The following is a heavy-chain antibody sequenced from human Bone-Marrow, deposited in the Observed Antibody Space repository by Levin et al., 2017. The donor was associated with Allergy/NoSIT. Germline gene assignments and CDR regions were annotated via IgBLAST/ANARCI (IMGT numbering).Heavy chain of an antibody. CDR1: GDSITSTKW. V-gene: IGHV4-4*02. Sequence: SETLSLTCAVSGDSITSTKWWTWVRQSPGKGLEWIGEIYYSGTTNYNPSLKSRVSISIDKSKNLFSLTLTSVTAADTAIYYCARGCGDSSFGLNLWGQGTRVTVSS. CDR2: IYYSGTT. D-gene: IGHD4-17*01. CDR3: ARGCGDSSFGLNL. J-gene: IGHJ5*02.